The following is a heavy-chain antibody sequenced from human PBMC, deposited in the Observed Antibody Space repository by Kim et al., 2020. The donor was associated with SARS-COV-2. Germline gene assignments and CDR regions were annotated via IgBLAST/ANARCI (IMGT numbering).Heavy chain of an antibody. J-gene: IGHJ4*02. CDR3: ARLQTGFGETLDY. D-gene: IGHD3-10*01. V-gene: IGHV5-51*01. Sequence: SPSFQGQVTISADKSISTAYLRWSSLKASDTAMYYCARLQTGFGETLDYWGQGTLVTVSS.